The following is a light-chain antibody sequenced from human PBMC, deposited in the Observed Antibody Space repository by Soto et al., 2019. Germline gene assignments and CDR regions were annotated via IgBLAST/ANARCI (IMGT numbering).Light chain of an antibody. V-gene: IGLV1-51*01. CDR1: SSNIGNNY. CDR3: VTWDSGMSEVV. CDR2: DNN. J-gene: IGLJ2*01. Sequence: QSVLTQPPSVSAAPGQTVTISCAGSSSNIGNNYVSWYQHLPGTAPQVLIYDNNKRSSGIPDRFSGSKSGTWATLAISGLQSGDEADYHCVTWDSGMSEVVFGGGTKVTVL.